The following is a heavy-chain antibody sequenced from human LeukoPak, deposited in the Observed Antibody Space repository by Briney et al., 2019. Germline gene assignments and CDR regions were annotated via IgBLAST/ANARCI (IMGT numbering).Heavy chain of an antibody. J-gene: IGHJ4*02. V-gene: IGHV3-30*02. CDR3: EGVAVAGVY. D-gene: IGHD6-13*01. CDR1: GFTFSGYG. Sequence: PGGSLRLSCAASGFTFSGYGMHWVRQAPGKGLEWVAFIRYDGSSKYYADSVKGRFTISRDNSKNTLFLQMNSLRAEDTAVYYCEGVAVAGVYWGQGTLVTVSS. CDR2: IRYDGSSK.